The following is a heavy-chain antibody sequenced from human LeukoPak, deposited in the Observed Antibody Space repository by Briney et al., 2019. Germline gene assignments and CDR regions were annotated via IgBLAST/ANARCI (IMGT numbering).Heavy chain of an antibody. Sequence: PSETLSLTCTVSGGSISSSPYYWGWIRQPPGKGLEWIGTIYYSGSTYYNPSLKSRVTISVDTSKNQFSRKLTSVTAADTAVYYCARPVPSRLGWFDPWGQGTLVTVSS. J-gene: IGHJ5*02. CDR1: GGSISSSPYY. CDR3: ARPVPSRLGWFDP. V-gene: IGHV4-39*01. D-gene: IGHD1-1*01. CDR2: IYYSGST.